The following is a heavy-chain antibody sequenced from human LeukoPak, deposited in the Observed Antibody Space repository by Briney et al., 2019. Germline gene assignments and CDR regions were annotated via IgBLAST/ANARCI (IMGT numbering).Heavy chain of an antibody. D-gene: IGHD5-12*01. Sequence: SETLSLTCTVSGGSITSSSYYWGWIRRPPGKGLEWIGSMYYSGRTYYNPSLKSRVTISVDTSKNHFSLKLTSVTAADTAVYYCARSGSGYLRYYFDYWGQGTLVTVSS. J-gene: IGHJ4*02. CDR2: MYYSGRT. V-gene: IGHV4-39*07. CDR1: GGSITSSSYY. CDR3: ARSGSGYLRYYFDY.